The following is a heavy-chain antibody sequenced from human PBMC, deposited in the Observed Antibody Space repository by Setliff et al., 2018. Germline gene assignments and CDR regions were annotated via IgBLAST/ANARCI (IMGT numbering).Heavy chain of an antibody. V-gene: IGHV4-61*09. Sequence: SETLSLTCTVSGGAISSGDYYWTWIRQPAGMGLEWIGHTHTSGRTNYNPSLKSRVTISVDTSKNQFSLNLSSVTAEDTAVYYCARRVAIFGVVLLNWFDPWGQGTLVTVSS. J-gene: IGHJ5*02. CDR2: THTSGRT. CDR1: GGAISSGDYY. CDR3: ARRVAIFGVVLLNWFDP. D-gene: IGHD3-3*01.